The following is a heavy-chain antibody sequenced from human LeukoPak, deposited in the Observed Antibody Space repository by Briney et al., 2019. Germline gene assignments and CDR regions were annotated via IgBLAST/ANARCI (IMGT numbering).Heavy chain of an antibody. D-gene: IGHD3-22*01. V-gene: IGHV1-2*02. CDR2: INPNSGGT. CDR3: ARQGTTGITMIVVAMYYFDY. CDR1: GYTFTGYY. J-gene: IGHJ4*02. Sequence: ASVKVSCKASGYTFTGYYMHWVRQAPGQGLEWMGWINPNSGGTNYAQKFQGGVTMTRDTSISTAYMELSRLRSDDTAVYYCARQGTTGITMIVVAMYYFDYWGQGTLVTVSS.